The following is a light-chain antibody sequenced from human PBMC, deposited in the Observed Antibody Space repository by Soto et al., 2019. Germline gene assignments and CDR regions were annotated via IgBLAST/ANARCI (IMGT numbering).Light chain of an antibody. J-gene: IGKJ3*01. CDR1: QSVISSY. V-gene: IGKV3-20*01. Sequence: EIVLTQSPGTLSLSPGERATLSCRASQSVISSYLAWYQQNPGQAPRLLIYGASSRATGIPDRFSGSGSVTDFTITISRVEHEDFALYYCQQYGSSPGTFGPGTKVEIK. CDR2: GAS. CDR3: QQYGSSPGT.